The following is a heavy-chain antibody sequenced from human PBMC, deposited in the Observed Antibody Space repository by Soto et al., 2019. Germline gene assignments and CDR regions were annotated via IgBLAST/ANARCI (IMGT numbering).Heavy chain of an antibody. CDR2: IYPGDSDT. J-gene: IGHJ6*02. Sequence: PGESLKISCKVSGYSFTSYWIGWVRQMPGKGLECMGIIYPGDSDTRYSPSFQGQVTISADKSISTAYLQWSSLKASDTAMYYCARTAAAGKYYYAMGVWGQGTTVTVSS. CDR3: ARTAAAGKYYYAMGV. V-gene: IGHV5-51*01. D-gene: IGHD6-13*01. CDR1: GYSFTSYW.